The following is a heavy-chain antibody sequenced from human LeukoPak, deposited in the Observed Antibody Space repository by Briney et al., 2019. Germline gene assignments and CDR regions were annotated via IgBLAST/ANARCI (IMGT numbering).Heavy chain of an antibody. CDR3: AKGGYSYGRTPFDY. CDR1: GYTFTSFG. CDR2: ISVYNGKT. J-gene: IGHJ4*02. Sequence: GASVKVSCKASGYTFTSFGITWVRQAPGQGLEWMGWISVYNGKTNYAPKLQGRVTMTTDTSTSAAYMELRSLRSDDTAVYYCAKGGYSYGRTPFDYWGQGTLVTVSS. D-gene: IGHD5-18*01. V-gene: IGHV1-18*01.